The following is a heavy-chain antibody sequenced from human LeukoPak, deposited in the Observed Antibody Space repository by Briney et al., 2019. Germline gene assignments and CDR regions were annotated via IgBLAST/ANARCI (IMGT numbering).Heavy chain of an antibody. CDR1: AHTFTSYG. Sequence: ASVTVSYTASAHTFTSYGISWVRQAPGQGLEWMGWISAYNSNTDYAEKFQGRVTMTTDTSTSTAYMEVRSLRSDDTAVYDCARAYSGSYYYYWGQGTLVTVSS. CDR2: ISAYNSNT. V-gene: IGHV1-18*01. CDR3: ARAYSGSYYYY. D-gene: IGHD1-26*01. J-gene: IGHJ4*02.